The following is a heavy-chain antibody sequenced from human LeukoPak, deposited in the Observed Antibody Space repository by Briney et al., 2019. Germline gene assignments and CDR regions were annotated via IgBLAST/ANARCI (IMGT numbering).Heavy chain of an antibody. CDR2: ISGSGGST. Sequence: GASLRLSCAASGFTFSSYAMSWVRKAPGKGLEWVSAISGSGGSTYYADSVKGRFTISRDNSKNTLYLQTNSLRAEDTAVYYCAKSARITIFGVVIIDYWGQGTLVTVSS. CDR3: AKSARITIFGVVIIDY. V-gene: IGHV3-23*01. CDR1: GFTFSSYA. J-gene: IGHJ4*02. D-gene: IGHD3-3*01.